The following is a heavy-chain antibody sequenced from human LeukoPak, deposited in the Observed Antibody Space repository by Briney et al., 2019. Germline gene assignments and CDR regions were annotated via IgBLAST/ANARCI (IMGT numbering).Heavy chain of an antibody. V-gene: IGHV3-23*01. CDR1: RSTFNNYA. D-gene: IGHD3-10*01. CDR2: ISATGGST. J-gene: IGHJ4*02. Sequence: GGSLRLSCAASRSTFNNYAMTWVRQAPGKGLEWVSAISATGGSTYYADSVKGWFTISRDTSKNTLFLQMNSLRADDTAVYYCAKHSGSGSYSDYWGQGTLVTVSS. CDR3: AKHSGSGSYSDY.